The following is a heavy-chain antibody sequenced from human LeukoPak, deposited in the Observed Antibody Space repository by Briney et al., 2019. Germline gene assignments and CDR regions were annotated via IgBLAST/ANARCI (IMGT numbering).Heavy chain of an antibody. Sequence: PSETLSLTCTVSGYSITSGYYWGWIRQPPGKGLEWIGSIYHTGSTNYNPSLKSRVTISVDTSKNQFSLKLSSVTAADTALYYCARAKYYDFSSGYMTYYFDSWGQGALVTVSS. J-gene: IGHJ4*02. CDR3: ARAKYYDFSSGYMTYYFDS. CDR2: IYHTGST. CDR1: GYSITSGYY. D-gene: IGHD3-3*01. V-gene: IGHV4-38-2*02.